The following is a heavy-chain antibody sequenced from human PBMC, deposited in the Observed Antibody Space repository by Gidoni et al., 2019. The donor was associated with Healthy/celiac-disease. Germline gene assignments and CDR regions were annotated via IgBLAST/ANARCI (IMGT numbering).Heavy chain of an antibody. CDR3: AREALDDFWIHPYGMDV. D-gene: IGHD3-3*01. V-gene: IGHV4-59*01. CDR2: IYYSWST. Sequence: QVQLQESGPGLVQPSETLSLTCPVAGGSSSSYYWSWIRQPPGKGLEWIGYIYYSWSTNYNPSRKSRVTISVDTSKNQFSLKLSSVTAADTAVYYCAREALDDFWIHPYGMDVWGQGTTVTVSS. CDR1: GGSSSSYY. J-gene: IGHJ6*02.